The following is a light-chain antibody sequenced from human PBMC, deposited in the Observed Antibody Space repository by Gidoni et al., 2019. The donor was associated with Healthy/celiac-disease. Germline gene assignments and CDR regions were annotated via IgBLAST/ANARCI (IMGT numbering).Light chain of an antibody. Sequence: DIVMTQSPLSLPVTPAEPASISCRSSQSLLHSNGYNYLDWYLQKPGQSPQLLIYLGSPRASGVPDRFSGSGSGTDFTLKISRVEAEDVGVYYCMQALQTPFTFGPGTKVDIK. V-gene: IGKV2-28*01. J-gene: IGKJ3*01. CDR1: QSLLHSNGYNY. CDR2: LGS. CDR3: MQALQTPFT.